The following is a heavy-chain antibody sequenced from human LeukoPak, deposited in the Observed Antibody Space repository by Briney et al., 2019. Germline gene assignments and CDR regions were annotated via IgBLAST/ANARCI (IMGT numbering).Heavy chain of an antibody. Sequence: SVKVSCKASVGTFSSYSIIWVRQAPGQALEWMGGIIPIFGTANYAQKFQGRVTITADESTSTAYMELSSLRSEDTAVYYCARDLAAAGTRRGGYWGQGTLVTVSS. CDR1: VGTFSSYS. CDR3: ARDLAAAGTRRGGY. J-gene: IGHJ4*02. CDR2: IIPIFGTA. V-gene: IGHV1-69*01. D-gene: IGHD6-13*01.